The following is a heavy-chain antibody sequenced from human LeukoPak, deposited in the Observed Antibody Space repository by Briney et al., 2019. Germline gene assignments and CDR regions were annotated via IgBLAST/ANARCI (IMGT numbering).Heavy chain of an antibody. V-gene: IGHV3-30*18. J-gene: IGHJ4*02. Sequence: GGSLRLSCAASGFTFSSYGMHWVRQAPGKGLEWVAGISYNGSNKYYADSVKGRFTISRDNSKNTLYLQMNSLRAEDTAVYYCAKKGRYGSGSYSDYWGQGTLVTVSS. CDR1: GFTFSSYG. CDR2: ISYNGSNK. D-gene: IGHD3-10*01. CDR3: AKKGRYGSGSYSDY.